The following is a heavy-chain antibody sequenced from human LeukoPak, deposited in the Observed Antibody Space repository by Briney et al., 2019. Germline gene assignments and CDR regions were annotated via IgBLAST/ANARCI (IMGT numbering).Heavy chain of an antibody. CDR2: ISSSSSYI. J-gene: IGHJ6*02. CDR1: GFTFSSYS. CDR3: AREGCEVTTDYYYGMDV. V-gene: IGHV3-21*01. Sequence: GGSPRLSCAASGFTFSSYSMNWVRQAPGKGLEWVSSISSSSSYIYYADSVKGRSTISRDNAKNSLYLQMNSLRAEDTAVYYCAREGCEVTTDYYYGMDVWGQGTTVTVSS. D-gene: IGHD4-11*01.